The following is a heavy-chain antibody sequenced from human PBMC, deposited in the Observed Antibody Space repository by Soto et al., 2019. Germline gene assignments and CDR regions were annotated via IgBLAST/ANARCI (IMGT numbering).Heavy chain of an antibody. V-gene: IGHV3-33*01. CDR3: ARDWWEEPAGKETVSQFDY. J-gene: IGHJ4*02. D-gene: IGHD6-13*01. CDR2: IWIDGTKK. CDR1: GFAFSNYG. Sequence: QPGGSLRLSCTASGFAFSNYGIHWGRQAPGRGLEWVAVIWIDGTKKFYAGSVRGRFTISRDNSKNTIYLQMNSLRAEDTAVYYCARDWWEEPAGKETVSQFDYWGQGTLVTVSS.